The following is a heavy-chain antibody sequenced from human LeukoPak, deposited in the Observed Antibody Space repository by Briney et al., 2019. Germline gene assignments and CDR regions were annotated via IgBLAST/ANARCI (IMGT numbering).Heavy chain of an antibody. CDR1: GYTFTSYW. D-gene: IGHD6-6*01. CDR2: IYPGDSDT. J-gene: IGHJ4*02. CDR3: ARGARIAARPYYFDY. V-gene: IGHV5-51*01. Sequence: GESLKISCKGPGYTFTSYWIGWVRQMPGKGLEWMGIIYPGDSDTRYSPSFQGQVTISADKSISTAYLQWSSLKASDTAMYYCARGARIAARPYYFDYWGQGTLVTVSS.